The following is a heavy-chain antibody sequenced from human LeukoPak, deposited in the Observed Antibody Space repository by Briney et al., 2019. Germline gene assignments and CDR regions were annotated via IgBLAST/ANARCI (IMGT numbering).Heavy chain of an antibody. J-gene: IGHJ5*02. CDR3: ARSLAYCSGGSCYLRWFNP. CDR2: INHSGST. Sequence: PSETLSLTCAVYGGSFSGYYWSWIRQPPGKGLEWIGEINHSGSTNYNPSLKSRVTISVDTSKNQFSLKLSSVTAADTAVYYCARSLAYCSGGSCYLRWFNPWGQGTLVTVSS. CDR1: GGSFSGYY. V-gene: IGHV4-34*01. D-gene: IGHD2-15*01.